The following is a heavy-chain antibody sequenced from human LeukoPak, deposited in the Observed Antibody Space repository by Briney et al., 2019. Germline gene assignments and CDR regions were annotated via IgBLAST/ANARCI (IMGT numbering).Heavy chain of an antibody. V-gene: IGHV3-23*01. J-gene: IGHJ6*04. Sequence: GGSLRLSCAASGFTFSSYAMSWVPQAPGKGLEWVSAISGSGGSTYYADSVKGRFTISGDNSKNTLYLQMNSLRAEDTAVYYCAKGERRYYYYGMDVWGKGTTVTVSS. D-gene: IGHD1-1*01. CDR1: GFTFSSYA. CDR2: ISGSGGST. CDR3: AKGERRYYYYGMDV.